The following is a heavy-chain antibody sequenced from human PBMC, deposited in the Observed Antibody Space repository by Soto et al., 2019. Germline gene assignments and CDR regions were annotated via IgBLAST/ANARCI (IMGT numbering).Heavy chain of an antibody. CDR3: AADRYCSSNTCPGAFDI. Sequence: EVQLLESGGDLAEPGGSLRLSCAASGFAFTHVWMTWVRQAPGRGLEWVGRIKRKIDGETTNYAAPVKGRFTISRDDSKNTLYLQMNSLKTDDSAVYYCAADRYCSSNTCPGAFDIWGQGTTV. CDR2: IKRKIDGETT. CDR1: GFAFTHVW. J-gene: IGHJ3*02. V-gene: IGHV3-15*01. D-gene: IGHD2-2*01.